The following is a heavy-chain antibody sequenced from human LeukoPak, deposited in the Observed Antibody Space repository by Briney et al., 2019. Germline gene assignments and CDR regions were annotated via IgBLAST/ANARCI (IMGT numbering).Heavy chain of an antibody. D-gene: IGHD2-15*01. CDR3: ARTTIMGPEVVAANPTDAFDI. J-gene: IGHJ3*02. CDR1: GGSISSYY. CDR2: IYYSGST. V-gene: IGHV4-59*08. Sequence: SETLSLTCTVSGGSISSYYWSWIRQPPGKGLEWIGYIYYSGSTNYNPSLKSRVAISVDTSKNQFSLKLSSVTAADTAVYYCARTTIMGPEVVAANPTDAFDIWGQGTMVTVSS.